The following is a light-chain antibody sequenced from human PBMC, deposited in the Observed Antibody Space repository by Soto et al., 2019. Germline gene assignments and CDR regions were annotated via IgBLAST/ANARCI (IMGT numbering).Light chain of an antibody. J-gene: IGKJ1*01. Sequence: DSHMNQTPSTLSASVGDRVTITCRASQSISSWLAWYQQKPGKAPKLLIYKASSLESGVPSRFSGSGSGTEFTLTISSLQPDDFATYYCQQYNSYSTFGQGTKVDIK. CDR1: QSISSW. V-gene: IGKV1-5*03. CDR3: QQYNSYST. CDR2: KAS.